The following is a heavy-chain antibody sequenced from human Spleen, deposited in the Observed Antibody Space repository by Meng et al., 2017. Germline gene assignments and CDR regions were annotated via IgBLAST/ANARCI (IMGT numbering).Heavy chain of an antibody. CDR2: IYYSGST. J-gene: IGHJ4*02. D-gene: IGHD6-6*01. CDR1: GGSVSSGSYY. V-gene: IGHV4-61*01. Sequence: QGQLQGSGPSTVRLLETLSLPCPVSGGSVSSGSYYWSWIRQPPGKGLEWIGHIYYSGSTNYNPSLKSRVTISVDTSKNQFSLKLSSVTAADTAVYFCARSSTSPASYFFDYWGQGTLVTVSS. CDR3: ARSSTSPASYFFDY.